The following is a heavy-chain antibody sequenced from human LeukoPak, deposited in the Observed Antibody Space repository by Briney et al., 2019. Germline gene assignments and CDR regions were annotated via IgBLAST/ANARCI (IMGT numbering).Heavy chain of an antibody. Sequence: PSQTLSLTCTVSGGSISSGAYYWSWIRQPPGKDLEWIGYIYYSGNAYYNPSLKSRVTMSVDTSKNQFSLKLSSMTAADTAMYYCARGRSLERVGATLPSSTFDYWGQGTLVTVSS. J-gene: IGHJ4*02. CDR3: ARGRSLERVGATLPSSTFDY. CDR2: IYYSGNA. V-gene: IGHV4-30-4*08. CDR1: GGSISSGAYY. D-gene: IGHD1-26*01.